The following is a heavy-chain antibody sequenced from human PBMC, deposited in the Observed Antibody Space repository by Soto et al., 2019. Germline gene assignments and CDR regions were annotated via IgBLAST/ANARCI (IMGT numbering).Heavy chain of an antibody. CDR1: GFTFSSYE. D-gene: IGHD3-10*01. CDR2: ISSSGSTI. V-gene: IGHV3-48*03. Sequence: LRLSCAASGFTFSSYEMNWVRQAPGKGLEWVSYISSSGSTIYYADSVKGRFTISRDNAKNSLYLQMNSLRAEDTAVYYCAREKESKGYYYYGMDVWGQGTTVTVSS. CDR3: AREKESKGYYYYGMDV. J-gene: IGHJ6*02.